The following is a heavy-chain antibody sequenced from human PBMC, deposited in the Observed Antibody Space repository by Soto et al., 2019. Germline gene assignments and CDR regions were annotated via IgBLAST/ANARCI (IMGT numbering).Heavy chain of an antibody. CDR2: ISSSSSYI. CDR3: ARVGGGYQLLHAFDI. V-gene: IGHV3-21*01. D-gene: IGHD2-2*01. Sequence: EVQVVESGGGLVKPGGSLRLSCAASGFTFSSYSMNWVRQAPGKGLEWVSSISSSSSYIYYADSVKGRFTSSRDNAKHSLYLQMNSLRAEDTAVYYCARVGGGYQLLHAFDIWGQGTMVTVSS. CDR1: GFTFSSYS. J-gene: IGHJ3*02.